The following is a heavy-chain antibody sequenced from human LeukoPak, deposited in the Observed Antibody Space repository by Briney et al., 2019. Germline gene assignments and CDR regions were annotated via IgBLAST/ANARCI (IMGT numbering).Heavy chain of an antibody. CDR2: ISGDGGST. Sequence: PGGSLRLSCAASGFTFDDYAMHWVRQAPGKGLEWVSLISGDGGSTYYADSVKGRFTISRDSGKNSLYLQMNSLRTEDTALYYCAKETRYGSGSYYQPSFDYWGQGTLVTVSS. V-gene: IGHV3-43*02. CDR1: GFTFDDYA. D-gene: IGHD3-10*01. CDR3: AKETRYGSGSYYQPSFDY. J-gene: IGHJ4*02.